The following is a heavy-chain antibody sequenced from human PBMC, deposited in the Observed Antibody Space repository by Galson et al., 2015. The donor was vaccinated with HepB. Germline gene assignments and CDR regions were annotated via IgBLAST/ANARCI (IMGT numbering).Heavy chain of an antibody. D-gene: IGHD3-10*01. Sequence: SLRLSCAASGFTVSSNYMSWVRQAPGKGLEWVPVIYSGGSTYYADSVKGRFTISRDNSKNTLYLQMNSLRAEDTAVYYCARMGPYGSGSSTPYYYYYGMDVWGQGTTVTVSS. J-gene: IGHJ6*02. CDR1: GFTVSSNY. V-gene: IGHV3-53*01. CDR2: IYSGGST. CDR3: ARMGPYGSGSSTPYYYYYGMDV.